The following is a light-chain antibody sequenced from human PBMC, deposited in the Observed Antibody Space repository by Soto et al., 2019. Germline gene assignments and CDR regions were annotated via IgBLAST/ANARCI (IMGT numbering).Light chain of an antibody. V-gene: IGKV1-39*01. CDR3: QQYNSWPPIT. J-gene: IGKJ5*01. CDR2: AAS. CDR1: QNINSY. Sequence: DIQMTQSPSSLSASVGDRVTITCRASQNINSYLNWYQQKPGKAPNLLIYAASNLQSGVPSRFSGSGSGTDFTLTISSLQPEDFAVYYCQQYNSWPPITFGQGTRLEIK.